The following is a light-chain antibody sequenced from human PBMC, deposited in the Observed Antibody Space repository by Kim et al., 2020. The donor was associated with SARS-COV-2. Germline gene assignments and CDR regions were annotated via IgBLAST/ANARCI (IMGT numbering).Light chain of an antibody. Sequence: EVVVTQSPVSLSVSPGASATLSCRASQGISTNLAWYQQRPGQAPRLLISGASTRATGFPARFSGGGSGTEFTLTISSLQSEDFAVYYCQQYHNWPPTFGQGTKVEIK. CDR3: QQYHNWPPT. CDR2: GAS. J-gene: IGKJ1*01. V-gene: IGKV3D-15*01. CDR1: QGISTN.